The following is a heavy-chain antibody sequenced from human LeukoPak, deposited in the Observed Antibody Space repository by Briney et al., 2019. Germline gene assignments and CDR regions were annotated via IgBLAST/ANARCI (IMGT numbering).Heavy chain of an antibody. J-gene: IGHJ4*02. CDR3: TTDQSGFAVVINSLAFDY. D-gene: IGHD3-3*01. CDR2: IKTQTEGATI. V-gene: IGHV3-15*01. CDR1: GFTFRNAW. Sequence: GGSLRLSCVASGFTFRNAWMNWVRQAPGKGLEWVGRIKTQTEGATIDYAAPVKGRFTISRDDSKNTVYLQMNSLNTEDTAVYYCTTDQSGFAVVINSLAFDYWGQGTPVTVSS.